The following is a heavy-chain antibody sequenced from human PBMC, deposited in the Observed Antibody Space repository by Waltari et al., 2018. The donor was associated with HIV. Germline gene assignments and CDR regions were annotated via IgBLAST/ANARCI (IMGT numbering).Heavy chain of an antibody. V-gene: IGHV4-30-4*01. CDR3: ARAGSVFGTSPYGMDV. CDR1: GGSIRSGDYY. D-gene: IGHD2-2*01. CDR2: IYYSGST. Sequence: QVQLQESGPGLVEASPTLSLTCTVPGGSIRSGDYYWSWIRQPPGKGLEWIGYIYYSGSTYYNPSLKSRVTISVDTSKNQFSLKLSSVSAADTAVYYCARAGSVFGTSPYGMDVWGQGTTVTVSS. J-gene: IGHJ6*02.